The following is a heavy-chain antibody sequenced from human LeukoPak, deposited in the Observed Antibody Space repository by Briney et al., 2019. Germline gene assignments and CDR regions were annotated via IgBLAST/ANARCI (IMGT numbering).Heavy chain of an antibody. V-gene: IGHV3-7*01. CDR2: IKQDGSEK. CDR3: ARDYYYDSSGSFYY. D-gene: IGHD3-22*01. CDR1: GFTFSSYA. J-gene: IGHJ4*02. Sequence: GGSLRLSCAASGFTFSSYAMSWVRQAPGKGLEWVANIKQDGSEKYYVDSVKGRFTISRDNAKNSLYLQMNSLRAEDTAVYYCARDYYYDSSGSFYYWGQGTLVTVSS.